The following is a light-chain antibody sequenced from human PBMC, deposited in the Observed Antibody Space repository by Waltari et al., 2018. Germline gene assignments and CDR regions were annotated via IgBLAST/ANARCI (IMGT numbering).Light chain of an antibody. CDR2: DDH. Sequence: SYVLTPPPSVSGAPGQTARVTCDGNNIGTMGGHWYQQKPGQAPVLVVDDDHDRPSGIPERFSGSNSGNTASLSIRRGEGGDAADYYCQVWDDTSDQPVFGGGTKLTVL. CDR3: QVWDDTSDQPV. CDR1: NIGTMG. J-gene: IGLJ3*02. V-gene: IGLV3-21*02.